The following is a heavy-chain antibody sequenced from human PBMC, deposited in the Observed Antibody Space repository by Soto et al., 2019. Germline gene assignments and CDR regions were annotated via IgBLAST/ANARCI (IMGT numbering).Heavy chain of an antibody. D-gene: IGHD5-18*01. Sequence: DSVKVSCKASGYTFPNNDVTWVRQATGQGLEWMGWMNPGSGDTGYAQKFQGRVTMTRNISIATAYMELSSLRSEDTAIYYCARMASCGSLNWFVPWGQGTLLTVSS. J-gene: IGHJ5*02. V-gene: IGHV1-8*01. CDR2: MNPGSGDT. CDR3: ARMASCGSLNWFVP. CDR1: GYTFPNND.